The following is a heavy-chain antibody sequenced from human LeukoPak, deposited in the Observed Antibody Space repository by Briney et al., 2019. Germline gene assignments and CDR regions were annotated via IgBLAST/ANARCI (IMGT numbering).Heavy chain of an antibody. CDR3: ARVSAITIFGVVIHTQDQDAFDI. D-gene: IGHD3-3*01. Sequence: PSETLSLTCTVSGGSISSYYWSWIRQPPGMGLEWIGYIYYSGSTNYNPSLKSRVTISVDTSKNQFSLKLSSVTAADTAVYYCARVSAITIFGVVIHTQDQDAFDIWGQGTMVTVSS. CDR2: IYYSGST. J-gene: IGHJ3*02. CDR1: GGSISSYY. V-gene: IGHV4-59*01.